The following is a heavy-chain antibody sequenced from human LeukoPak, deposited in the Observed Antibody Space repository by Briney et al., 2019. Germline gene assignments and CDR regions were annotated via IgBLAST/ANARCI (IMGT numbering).Heavy chain of an antibody. J-gene: IGHJ4*02. CDR2: INHSGST. CDR3: ARARITIFGVVIKAFDY. Sequence: PETLSLTCAVYGGSFSGYYWSWIRQPPGKGLEWIGEINHSGSTNYNPSLKSRVTISVDTSKNQFSLKLSSVTAADTAVYYCARARITIFGVVIKAFDYWGQGTLVTVSS. D-gene: IGHD3-3*01. V-gene: IGHV4-34*01. CDR1: GGSFSGYY.